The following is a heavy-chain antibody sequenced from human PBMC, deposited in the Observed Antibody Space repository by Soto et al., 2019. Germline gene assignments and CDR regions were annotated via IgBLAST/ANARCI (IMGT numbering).Heavy chain of an antibody. CDR3: ARHKDLTYYYDSSGYYYLDY. Sequence: GESLKISCKGSGYSFTIYWISWVRQMPGKGLEWMGRIDPSDSYTNYSPSFQGHVTISADKSISTAYLQWSSLKASDTAMYYCARHKDLTYYYDSSGYYYLDYWGQGTLVTVS. V-gene: IGHV5-10-1*01. D-gene: IGHD3-22*01. CDR1: GYSFTIYW. CDR2: IDPSDSYT. J-gene: IGHJ4*02.